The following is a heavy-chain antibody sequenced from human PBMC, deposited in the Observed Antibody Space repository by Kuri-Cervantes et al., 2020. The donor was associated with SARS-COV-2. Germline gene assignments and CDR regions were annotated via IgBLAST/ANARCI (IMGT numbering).Heavy chain of an antibody. D-gene: IGHD6-13*01. J-gene: IGHJ5*02. CDR3: ARGRGVKQQLAFDP. CDR1: GYTFTSYD. CDR2: MNPNSGNT. Sequence: ASVKVSCKASGYTFTSYDINWVRQATGQGLEWMGWMNPNSGNTGYAQKFQGRVTMTRNNSISTAYMELSSLRSEDTAVYYCARGRGVKQQLAFDPWCQGTLVTVSS. V-gene: IGHV1-8*02.